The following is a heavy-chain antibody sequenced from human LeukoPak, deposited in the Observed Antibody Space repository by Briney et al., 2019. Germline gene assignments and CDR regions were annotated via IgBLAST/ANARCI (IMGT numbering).Heavy chain of an antibody. J-gene: IGHJ4*02. D-gene: IGHD2-15*01. CDR2: IIPIFGTA. CDR1: GGTFSSYA. V-gene: IGHV1-69*05. Sequence: ASVKVSCKASGGTFSSYAISWVRQAPGQGLEWMGRIIPIFGTANYAQKFQGRVTITTDESTSTAYMELSRLRSEDTAVYYCARDGCSSTGTRSGGSCFDLYWGQGTLVTVSS. CDR3: ARDGCSSTGTRSGGSCFDLY.